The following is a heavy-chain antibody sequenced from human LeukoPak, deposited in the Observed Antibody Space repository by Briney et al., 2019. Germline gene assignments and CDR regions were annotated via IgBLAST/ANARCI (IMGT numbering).Heavy chain of an antibody. Sequence: GESLKISCKGSGYSFTSYWIGWVRQMPGKGLEWMGIIYPGDSDTRYSPSFQGQVTISADKSISTAYLQWSSLKASDTAMYYCARLLDFWSGMHTFDYWGQGTLVTVSS. J-gene: IGHJ4*02. CDR2: IYPGDSDT. CDR3: ARLLDFWSGMHTFDY. D-gene: IGHD3-3*01. CDR1: GYSFTSYW. V-gene: IGHV5-51*01.